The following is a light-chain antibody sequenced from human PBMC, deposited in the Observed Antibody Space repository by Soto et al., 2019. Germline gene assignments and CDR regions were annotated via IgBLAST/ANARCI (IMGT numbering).Light chain of an antibody. J-gene: IGKJ2*01. CDR2: GAS. CDR3: QQYGSSPMYT. Sequence: EIVLTQSPGTLSLSPGERATLSCRASQSVSTYLAWYYQKSGQAPRLLIYGASSRAAGIPDRFSGSGSGTDFTLTISRVEPEDVAVYYCQQYGSSPMYTFGQGTKLEIK. CDR1: QSVSTY. V-gene: IGKV3-20*01.